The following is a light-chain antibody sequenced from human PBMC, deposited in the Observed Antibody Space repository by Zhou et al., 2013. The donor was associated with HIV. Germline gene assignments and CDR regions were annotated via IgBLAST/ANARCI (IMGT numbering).Light chain of an antibody. V-gene: IGKV3-20*01. CDR2: GAS. CDR3: QQYSNSRT. CDR1: QSISSNY. Sequence: EIVLTQSPGTLSLSPGERATLSCRASQSISSNYLAWYQQKPGQAPRLLIWGASRRATGIPDRFSGSGSGTDFTLTISRLEPEDFAVYYCQQYSNSRTFGQGTKVDIK. J-gene: IGKJ1*01.